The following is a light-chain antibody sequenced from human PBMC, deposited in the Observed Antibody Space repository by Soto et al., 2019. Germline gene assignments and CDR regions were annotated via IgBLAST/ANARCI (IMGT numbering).Light chain of an antibody. J-gene: IGLJ3*02. CDR3: GTWDISLSGV. V-gene: IGLV1-51*01. Sequence: QSVLTQPPSVSAAPGQKVTISCSGSSSNIGNNYVSWYQQVPGTAPKLLIYDNDKRPSGIPDRFSGSKSGTSATLGITGLQTGEEADYYCGTWDISLSGVFGGGTKVTVL. CDR1: SSNIGNNY. CDR2: DND.